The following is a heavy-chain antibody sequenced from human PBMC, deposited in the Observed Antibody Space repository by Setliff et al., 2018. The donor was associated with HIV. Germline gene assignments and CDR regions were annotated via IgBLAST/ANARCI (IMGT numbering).Heavy chain of an antibody. CDR3: ARDSVTYYFDY. D-gene: IGHD1-26*01. CDR1: GGSINTYY. CDR2: FYTSGST. J-gene: IGHJ4*02. V-gene: IGHV4-4*07. Sequence: LSLTCTVSGGSINTYYWSWIRQPAGKGLEWIGRFYTSGSTNYNPSLKSRVTMSVDTSKNQFSLKLSSVTAADTAVYYCARDSVTYYFDYWGQGILVTVSS.